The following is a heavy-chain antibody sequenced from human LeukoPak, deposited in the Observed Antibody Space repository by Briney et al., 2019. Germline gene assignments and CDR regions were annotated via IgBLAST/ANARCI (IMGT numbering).Heavy chain of an antibody. J-gene: IGHJ4*02. CDR1: GFTFSRHQ. CDR2: ISGSGGST. V-gene: IGHV3-23*01. CDR3: AKGMIVVGPTYY. Sequence: GGSLRLSCVASGFTFSRHQMNWVRQAPGKGLEWVSAISGSGGSTYYADSVKGRFTISRDNSKNTLYLQMNSLRAEDTAVYYCAKGMIVVGPTYYWGQGTLVTVSS. D-gene: IGHD3-22*01.